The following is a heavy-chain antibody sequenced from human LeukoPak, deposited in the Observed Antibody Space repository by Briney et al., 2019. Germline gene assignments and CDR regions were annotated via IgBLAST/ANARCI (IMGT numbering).Heavy chain of an antibody. V-gene: IGHV3-48*03. CDR3: ARDHGAVAGTNGFDY. CDR2: ISSNDSTI. D-gene: IGHD6-19*01. Sequence: PGGSLRLSCAASGFTFSSYEMNWVRQAPGKGLEWVSYISSNDSTIYYADSVKGRFTISRDNAKNSLYLQMNSLRAEDTAVYYCARDHGAVAGTNGFDYWGQGTLVTVSS. J-gene: IGHJ4*02. CDR1: GFTFSSYE.